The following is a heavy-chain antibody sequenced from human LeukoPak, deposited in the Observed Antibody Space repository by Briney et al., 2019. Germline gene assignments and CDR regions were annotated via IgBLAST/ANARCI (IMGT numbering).Heavy chain of an antibody. CDR2: INPNSGST. Sequence: ASVKVSCKASGYTFTGYYMHWVRQAPGQGLEWMGWINPNSGSTNYAQKFQGRVTMTRDTSISTAYMELSMLRSDDTAVYYCARSELLWFGESDYYYYYGMDVWGQGTTVTVSS. V-gene: IGHV1-2*02. D-gene: IGHD3-10*01. CDR1: GYTFTGYY. J-gene: IGHJ6*02. CDR3: ARSELLWFGESDYYYYYGMDV.